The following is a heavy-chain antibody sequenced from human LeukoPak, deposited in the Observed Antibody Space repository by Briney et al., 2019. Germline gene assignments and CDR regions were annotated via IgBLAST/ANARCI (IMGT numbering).Heavy chain of an antibody. CDR1: GGSTSSSSYY. V-gene: IGHV4-39*01. J-gene: IGHJ6*02. D-gene: IGHD3-22*01. CDR3: ASLEVHYYYDSSGYSFGTTYYGMDV. CDR2: IYYSGST. Sequence: SETLSLTCTVSGGSTSSSSYYWGWIRQPPGKGLEWIGSIYYSGSTYYNPSLKSRVTISVDTSKNQFSLKLSSVTAADTAVYYCASLEVHYYYDSSGYSFGTTYYGMDVWGQGTTVTVSS.